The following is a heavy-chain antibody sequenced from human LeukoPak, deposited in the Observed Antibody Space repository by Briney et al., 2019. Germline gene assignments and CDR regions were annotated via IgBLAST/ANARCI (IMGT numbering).Heavy chain of an antibody. D-gene: IGHD3-3*01. CDR1: GFTFSSYA. J-gene: IGHJ6*03. Sequence: QSGGSLRLSCAASGFTFSSYAMSWVRQAPGKGLEWVSAISGSGGSTYYADSVKGRFTISRDNAKNSLYLQMNSLRAEDTAVYYCARDGSVWNRLYYDFWSASYYYYMDVWGKGTTVTVSS. CDR2: ISGSGGST. V-gene: IGHV3-23*01. CDR3: ARDGSVWNRLYYDFWSASYYYYMDV.